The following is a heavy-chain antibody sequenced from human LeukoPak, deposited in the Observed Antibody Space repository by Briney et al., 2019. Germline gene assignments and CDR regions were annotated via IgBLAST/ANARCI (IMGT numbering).Heavy chain of an antibody. V-gene: IGHV1-46*01. D-gene: IGHD1-26*01. J-gene: IGHJ4*02. CDR3: ARGVSIVGATTGAYFDY. CDR1: GYTFTSYY. CDR2: INPSGGST. Sequence: GASVKVSCKASGYTFTSYYMHWVRQAPGQGLEWMGIINPSGGSTSYAQKFQGRVTMTRDMSTSTVYMELSSLRSEDTAVYYCARGVSIVGATTGAYFDYWGQGTLVTVSS.